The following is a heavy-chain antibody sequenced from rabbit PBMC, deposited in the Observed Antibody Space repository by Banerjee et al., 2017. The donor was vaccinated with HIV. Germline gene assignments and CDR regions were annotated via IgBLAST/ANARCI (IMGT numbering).Heavy chain of an antibody. CDR3: ARRYWNAFDP. Sequence: QSLEESGGGLVKPEGSLTLTCKASGFDLSSYYYMYWVRQAPGKGLEYIGYISAGGNTYYANWVNGRFTISRSTSLNTVDLQMTSLTAADTATYFCARRYWNAFDPWGQGTLVTV. J-gene: IGHJ2*01. CDR2: ISAGGNT. V-gene: IGHV1S43*01. CDR1: GFDLSSYYY.